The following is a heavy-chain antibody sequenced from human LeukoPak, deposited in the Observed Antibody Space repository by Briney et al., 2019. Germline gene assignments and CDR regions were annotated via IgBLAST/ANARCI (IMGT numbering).Heavy chain of an antibody. J-gene: IGHJ4*02. CDR1: GYSFTSYW. Sequence: GESLKISCKGSGYSFTSYWIGWVRQMPGKGLEWMGIIYPGDSDTRYSPSFQGQVTISADKSISTAYPQWSSLEASDTAMYYCASSNDYGDYVPDYWGQGTLVTVSS. CDR2: IYPGDSDT. V-gene: IGHV5-51*01. CDR3: ASSNDYGDYVPDY. D-gene: IGHD4-17*01.